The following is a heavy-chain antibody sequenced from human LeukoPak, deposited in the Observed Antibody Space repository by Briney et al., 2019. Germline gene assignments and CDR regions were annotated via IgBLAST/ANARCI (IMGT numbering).Heavy chain of an antibody. CDR3: ARDSSGWYRWFDP. CDR1: GGSFISYY. CDR2: IYYSGNT. D-gene: IGHD6-19*01. J-gene: IGHJ5*02. Sequence: SETLSLTCTVSGGSFISYYWNWIRQPPGKGLEWIGHIYYSGNTYYSPSLKSRVTISVDTSKNQFSLKLSSVTAADTAVYYCARDSSGWYRWFDPWGQGTLVTVSS. V-gene: IGHV4-59*01.